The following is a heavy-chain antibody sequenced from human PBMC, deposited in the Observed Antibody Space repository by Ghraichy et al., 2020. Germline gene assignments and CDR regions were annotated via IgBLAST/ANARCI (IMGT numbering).Heavy chain of an antibody. D-gene: IGHD1-26*01. CDR2: ISAYNGNT. J-gene: IGHJ2*01. CDR3: ARDYIVGATYWYFDL. V-gene: IGHV1-18*01. Sequence: ASVKVSCKASGYTFTSYGISWVRQAPGQGLEWMGWISAYNGNTNYAQKLQGRVTMTTDKSTSTAYMELRSLRSDDTAVYYCARDYIVGATYWYFDLWGRGTLVTVSS. CDR1: GYTFTSYG.